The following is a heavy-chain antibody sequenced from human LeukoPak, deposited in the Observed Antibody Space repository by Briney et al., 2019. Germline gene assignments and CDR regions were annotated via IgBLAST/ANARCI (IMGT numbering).Heavy chain of an antibody. V-gene: IGHV4-34*01. CDR2: INHSGST. Sequence: SETLSLTCAVYGGSFSGYYWSWIRQPPGKGLEWIGEINHSGSTNYNPSLKSRVTISVDTSKNQFSLKLSSVTAADTAVYYCARGPPISLRYFDWLSLCFDYWGQGTLVTVSS. J-gene: IGHJ4*02. D-gene: IGHD3-9*01. CDR3: ARGPPISLRYFDWLSLCFDY. CDR1: GGSFSGYY.